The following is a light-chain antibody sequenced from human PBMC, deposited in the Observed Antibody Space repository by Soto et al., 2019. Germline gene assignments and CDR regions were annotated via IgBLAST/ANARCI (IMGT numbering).Light chain of an antibody. J-gene: IGKJ3*01. CDR2: GAA. V-gene: IGKV3-20*01. CDR3: QQSYSSPFT. CDR1: QSVTSTS. Sequence: EIVLSQSPGTLSLSPGERATLSCRASQSVTSTSLSWYQQKTGQAPRLLIYGAANRATGIPDRFSGRGSGTDFTLTISRLEPEDFATYYCQQSYSSPFTFGPGTKVDIK.